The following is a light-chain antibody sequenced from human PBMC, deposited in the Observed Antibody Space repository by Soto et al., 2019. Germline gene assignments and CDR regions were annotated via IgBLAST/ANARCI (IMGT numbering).Light chain of an antibody. CDR3: QQYGSSPWT. CDR1: QGVGST. V-gene: IGKV3-15*01. CDR2: DAY. J-gene: IGKJ1*01. Sequence: EIVMTQSPATLSVSPGERVTLSCRASQGVGSTLAWYRQQPGQAPRLLIYDAYIRATGVPARFSGSGSGTEFTLTISRLEPEDFAVYYCQQYGSSPWTFGQGTKVDIK.